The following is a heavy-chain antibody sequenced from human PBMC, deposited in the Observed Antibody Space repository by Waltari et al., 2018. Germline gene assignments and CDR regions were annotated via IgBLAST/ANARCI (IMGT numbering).Heavy chain of an antibody. CDR2: IYSGGSST. CDR3: AKGLQQYYFDY. D-gene: IGHD4-4*01. Sequence: EVQLLESGGGLVQPGGSLRLSCAASGFTFSSYAMRWVRQAPGKGLEWVSVIYSGGSSTYYADSVKGRFTISRDNSKNTLYLQMNSLRAEDTAVYYCAKGLQQYYFDYWGQGTLVTVSS. CDR1: GFTFSSYA. V-gene: IGHV3-23*03. J-gene: IGHJ4*02.